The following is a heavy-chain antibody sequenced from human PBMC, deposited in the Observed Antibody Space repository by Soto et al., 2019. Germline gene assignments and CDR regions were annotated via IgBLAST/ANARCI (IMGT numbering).Heavy chain of an antibody. CDR1: GFTFSSYA. V-gene: IGHV3-23*01. CDR3: APSRGSRKGFDP. J-gene: IGHJ5*02. Sequence: GGSLRLSCAVSGFTFSSYAMSWVRQAPGKGLEWVSAISGSGGSTYYADSVKGRFTISRDNSKNTLHLQMNSLRAEDTAVYYCAPSRGSRKGFDPWGQGTLVTVSS. CDR2: ISGSGGST. D-gene: IGHD6-13*01.